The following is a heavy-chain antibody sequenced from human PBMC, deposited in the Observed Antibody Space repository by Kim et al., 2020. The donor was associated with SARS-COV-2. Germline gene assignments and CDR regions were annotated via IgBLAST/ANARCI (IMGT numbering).Heavy chain of an antibody. V-gene: IGHV4-4*07. D-gene: IGHD3-10*01. J-gene: IGHJ6*02. CDR3: ARERFEDYYYYYGMDV. Sequence: PPLKSRVTRSIDTPKNQFSLKLSSVTAADTAVYYCARERFEDYYYYYGMDVWGQGTTVTVSS.